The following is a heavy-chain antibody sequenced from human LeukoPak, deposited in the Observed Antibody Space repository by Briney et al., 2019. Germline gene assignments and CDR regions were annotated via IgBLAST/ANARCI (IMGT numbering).Heavy chain of an antibody. CDR2: ISSNGGAT. V-gene: IGHV3-64*04. CDR3: AREGGMDV. CDR1: GFSLSNSA. Sequence: GGSLRLSCSASGFSLSNSAMHWVRQAPGKGLEDVSVISSNGGATYADSVKGRFTISRDNAKNSLYLQLNSLRDEDTALYYCAREGGMDVWGQGTTVTVSS. J-gene: IGHJ6*02.